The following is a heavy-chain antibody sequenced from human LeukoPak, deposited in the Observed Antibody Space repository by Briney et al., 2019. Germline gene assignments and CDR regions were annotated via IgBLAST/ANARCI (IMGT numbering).Heavy chain of an antibody. CDR3: AAGLDYYDSSAWDY. Sequence: ASVKVSCKASGFTFTSSAMQWVRQARGQRLEWIGWIVVGSGNTNYAQKFQERVTFTRDMSTSTAYMELSSLRSEDTAVYYRAAGLDYYDSSAWDYWGQGTLVTVSS. J-gene: IGHJ4*02. D-gene: IGHD3-22*01. V-gene: IGHV1-58*02. CDR1: GFTFTSSA. CDR2: IVVGSGNT.